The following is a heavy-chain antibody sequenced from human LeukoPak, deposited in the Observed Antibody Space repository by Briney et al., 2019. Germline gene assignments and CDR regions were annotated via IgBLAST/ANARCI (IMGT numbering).Heavy chain of an antibody. J-gene: IGHJ5*02. CDR2: SSPYNGKT. D-gene: IGHD6-6*01. CDR3: AGRGIDIAAVPWSNWFHP. CDR1: VYALINYV. V-gene: IGHV1-18*01. Sequence: ASVKVSCMASVYALINYVITWVRPAPGQGLEWMGWSSPYNGKTNYAQKLQGRVTMTTDTSTNTAYMELRSLRSDDTAVYYCAGRGIDIAAVPWSNWFHPWGEGTLVTVSS.